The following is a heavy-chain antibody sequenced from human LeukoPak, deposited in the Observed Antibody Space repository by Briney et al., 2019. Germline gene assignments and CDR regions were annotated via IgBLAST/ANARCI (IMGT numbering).Heavy chain of an antibody. Sequence: GASVKVSCKASGGTFSSYAISWVRQAPGQGLEWMGGIIPIFGTANYAQKFQGRVTITADESTSTAYMELRSPRSDDTAVYYCARDLSSGWFDYYYGMDVWGQGTTVTVSS. V-gene: IGHV1-69*13. D-gene: IGHD6-19*01. J-gene: IGHJ6*02. CDR2: IIPIFGTA. CDR1: GGTFSSYA. CDR3: ARDLSSGWFDYYYGMDV.